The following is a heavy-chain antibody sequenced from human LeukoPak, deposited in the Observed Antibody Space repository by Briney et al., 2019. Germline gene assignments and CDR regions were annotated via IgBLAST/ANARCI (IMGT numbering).Heavy chain of an antibody. Sequence: PGGSLRLSCVAAGFTFSSYWMHWVRQDPRKGLVWVSVIYSGGSTYYADSVKGRFTISRDNSKNTLYLQLNSLRAEDTAVYYCARDMTTVTTGDYWGQGTLVTVSS. V-gene: IGHV3-66*01. CDR1: GFTFSSYW. J-gene: IGHJ4*02. D-gene: IGHD4-17*01. CDR3: ARDMTTVTTGDY. CDR2: IYSGGST.